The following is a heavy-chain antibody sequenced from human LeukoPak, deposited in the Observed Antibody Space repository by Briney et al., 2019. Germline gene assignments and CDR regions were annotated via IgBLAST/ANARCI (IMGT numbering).Heavy chain of an antibody. CDR2: ISDSGGST. CDR1: GFPFSSYA. V-gene: IGHV3-64*04. J-gene: IGHJ6*02. Sequence: GGSLRLSCSASGFPFSSYAMHSVRQAPGKGLEYVSAISDSGGSTYYADSVKGRLTISRDNAKNSLYLQMNSLRAEDTAVYYCAREDYGGAYGMDVWGQGTTVTVSS. CDR3: AREDYGGAYGMDV. D-gene: IGHD4-23*01.